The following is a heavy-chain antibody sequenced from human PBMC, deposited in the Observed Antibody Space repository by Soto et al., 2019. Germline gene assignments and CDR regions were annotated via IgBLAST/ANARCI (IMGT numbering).Heavy chain of an antibody. D-gene: IGHD1-1*01. Sequence: PGGSLRLSCAASGFTVTRSYMNWVRQAPGKGLEWVSVIYSGGSTYYADSVKGRFTISRDNSKNTLYLQMNSLRAEDTAIYYCARDKDWNDGFDYWGQGTLVTVSS. CDR2: IYSGGST. CDR3: ARDKDWNDGFDY. V-gene: IGHV3-53*01. CDR1: GFTVTRSY. J-gene: IGHJ4*02.